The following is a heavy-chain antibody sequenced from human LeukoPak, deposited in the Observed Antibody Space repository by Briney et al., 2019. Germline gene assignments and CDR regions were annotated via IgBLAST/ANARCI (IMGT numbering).Heavy chain of an antibody. CDR3: ARGVAATRAFDI. CDR1: GGSFSGYY. Sequence: SETLSLTCAVYGGSFSGYYWSWIRQPPGKGLEWIGEINHSGSTNYNPSLKSRVTISVDTSKNQFSLKLSSVTAADTAVYYCARGVAATRAFDIWGQGTMVTVSS. J-gene: IGHJ3*02. CDR2: INHSGST. V-gene: IGHV4-34*01. D-gene: IGHD2-15*01.